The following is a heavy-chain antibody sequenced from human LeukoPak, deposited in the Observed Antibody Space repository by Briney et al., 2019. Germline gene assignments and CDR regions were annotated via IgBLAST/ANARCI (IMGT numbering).Heavy chain of an antibody. CDR3: ARDLKVVVITSDAFDI. CDR2: VNPNSGGT. CDR1: GYTFTGYY. D-gene: IGHD3-22*01. J-gene: IGHJ3*02. V-gene: IGHV1-2*06. Sequence: ASVKVSCKASGYTFTGYYMHWVRQAPGRGLEWMGRVNPNSGGTNYAQKFQGRVTMTRDTSISTAYMELSRLRSDDTAVYYCARDLKVVVITSDAFDIWGQGTMVTVSS.